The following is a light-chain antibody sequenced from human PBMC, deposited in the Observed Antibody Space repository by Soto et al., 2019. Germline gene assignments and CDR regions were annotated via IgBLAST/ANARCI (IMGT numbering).Light chain of an antibody. J-gene: IGLJ2*01. CDR3: QSYYRSLSSPI. Sequence: QSALTQPPSVSGAPGQRVTISCTGSSSNIGARYDVHWYQCLPGTAPKLLIYGNINRPSGVPDRFSGSKSGTSASLAIPGCQADDEADYYCQSYYRSLSSPIFGGGTKLTVL. CDR1: SSNIGARYD. V-gene: IGLV1-40*01. CDR2: GNI.